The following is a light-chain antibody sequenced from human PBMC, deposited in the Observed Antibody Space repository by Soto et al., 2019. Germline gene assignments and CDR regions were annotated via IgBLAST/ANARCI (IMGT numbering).Light chain of an antibody. CDR3: SSYAGSIYYV. CDR2: EVS. V-gene: IGLV2-8*01. Sequence: QSALTQPPSASGSPGQSVTISCTGTSSDVGGYNYVSWYQQHPGKAPKLMIYEVSKRPSGVPDRFSGSKSGNTASLTVSGLQAEEEADYYCSSYAGSIYYVFGNGTKVTVL. J-gene: IGLJ1*01. CDR1: SSDVGGYNY.